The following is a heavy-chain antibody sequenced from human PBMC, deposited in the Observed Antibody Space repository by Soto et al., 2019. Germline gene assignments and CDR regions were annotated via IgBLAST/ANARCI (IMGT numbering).Heavy chain of an antibody. J-gene: IGHJ3*02. D-gene: IGHD3-10*01. Sequence: QVQLVESGGGVVQPGRSLRLSCAASGFTFSSYAMHWVRQAPGKGLEWVAVISYDGSNKYYADSVKGRFTISRDNSKNTLYLQMNSLRAEDTAVYYCAKVDGALRAFDIWGQGTMVTVSS. CDR1: GFTFSSYA. CDR3: AKVDGALRAFDI. V-gene: IGHV3-30-3*01. CDR2: ISYDGSNK.